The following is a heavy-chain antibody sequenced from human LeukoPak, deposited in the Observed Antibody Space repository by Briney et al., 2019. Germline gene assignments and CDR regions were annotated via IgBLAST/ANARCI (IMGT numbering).Heavy chain of an antibody. D-gene: IGHD2-15*01. J-gene: IGHJ4*02. Sequence: GGSLRLSCAASGFTFSSSAMSWVRLAPGKGLEWVSAISNNGGYTYYADSVQGRFTISRDNSKSTLCLQMNSLRAEDTAVYYCAKQLGYCSDGSCYFPYWGQGTLVTVSS. CDR2: ISNNGGYT. CDR1: GFTFSSSA. CDR3: AKQLGYCSDGSCYFPY. V-gene: IGHV3-23*01.